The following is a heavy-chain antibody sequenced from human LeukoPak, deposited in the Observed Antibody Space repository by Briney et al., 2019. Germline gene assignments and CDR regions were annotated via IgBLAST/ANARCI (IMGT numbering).Heavy chain of an antibody. V-gene: IGHV4-59*12. J-gene: IGHJ3*02. CDR2: IYSSGST. CDR3: ARRNDFDI. CDR1: GCSITGYH. Sequence: SETLSLTCTVSGCSITGYHWSWIRQPPGKGPEWIGYIYSSGSTEYKPSLKSRATISADTSKNQFSLKLTSVTAADTAIYYCARRNDFDIWGQGTMVTVSS.